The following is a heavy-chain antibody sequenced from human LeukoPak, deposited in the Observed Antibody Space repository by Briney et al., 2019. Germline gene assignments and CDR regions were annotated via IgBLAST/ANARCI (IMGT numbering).Heavy chain of an antibody. J-gene: IGHJ3*02. CDR3: ARDGYYYDSSGYSRINAFDI. V-gene: IGHV4-34*01. D-gene: IGHD3-22*01. CDR1: GGSFSGYY. CDR2: INHSGST. Sequence: PSETLSLTCAVYGGSFSGYYWSWIRQPPGKGLEWIGEINHSGSTNYNPSLKSRVTISVDTSKNQFSLKLSSVTAADTAVYYCARDGYYYDSSGYSRINAFDIWGQGTMVTVSS.